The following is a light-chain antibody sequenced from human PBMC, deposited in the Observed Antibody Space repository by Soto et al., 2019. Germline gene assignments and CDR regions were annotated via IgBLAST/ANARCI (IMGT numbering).Light chain of an antibody. Sequence: QSALTQPASVSGPPGQSITISCTGTSSDIGSYNYISWYQHHPGKAPKLMIYDVTNRPSGVSNRFSASKSGNTASLTISGLQAEDEADYYCSSYTASSTLVFGTGTKVTXL. J-gene: IGLJ1*01. CDR2: DVT. CDR3: SSYTASSTLV. V-gene: IGLV2-14*03. CDR1: SSDIGSYNY.